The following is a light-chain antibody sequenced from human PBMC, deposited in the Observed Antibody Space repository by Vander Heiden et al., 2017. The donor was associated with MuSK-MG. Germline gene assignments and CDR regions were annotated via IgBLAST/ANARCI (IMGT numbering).Light chain of an antibody. CDR1: QSISAY. V-gene: IGKV1-39*01. CDR2: AAS. CDR3: QQSFTIPLT. Sequence: DLQMTQSPSSLSASVGDRVTITCRASQSISAYLNWYQQKPGKAPEVLIYAASSLQSGVPSRFTGRGSGTDFTLTISSLQPEDSATYYCQQSFTIPLTFGPGTKVDIK. J-gene: IGKJ3*01.